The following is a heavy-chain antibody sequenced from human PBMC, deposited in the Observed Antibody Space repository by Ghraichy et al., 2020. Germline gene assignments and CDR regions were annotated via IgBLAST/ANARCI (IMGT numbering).Heavy chain of an antibody. D-gene: IGHD3-22*01. Sequence: GGSLRLSCAASGFTFSSYAMSWVRQAPGKGLEWVSAISGSGGSTYYADSVKGRFTISRDNSKNTLYLQMNSLRAEDTAVYYCAIWALAEYYYDSSGYYSDYWGQGTLVTVSS. V-gene: IGHV3-23*01. J-gene: IGHJ4*02. CDR2: ISGSGGST. CDR3: AIWALAEYYYDSSGYYSDY. CDR1: GFTFSSYA.